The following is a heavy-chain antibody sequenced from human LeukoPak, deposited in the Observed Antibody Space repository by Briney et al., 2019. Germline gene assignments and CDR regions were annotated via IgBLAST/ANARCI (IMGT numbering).Heavy chain of an antibody. CDR2: LYPGVSS. CDR3: ARLKFYDSTGYSPGDYMDV. V-gene: IGHV4-4*07. D-gene: IGHD3-22*01. Sequence: PSETLSLTCTVSGGPIYSYYWSWIRQTAGKGLEWIGRLYPGVSSNYNPSLKSRVTMSVDTSKNQFALKLSAVTAADAAVYYCARLKFYDSTGYSPGDYMDVWGKGTPVTVSS. J-gene: IGHJ6*03. CDR1: GGPIYSYY.